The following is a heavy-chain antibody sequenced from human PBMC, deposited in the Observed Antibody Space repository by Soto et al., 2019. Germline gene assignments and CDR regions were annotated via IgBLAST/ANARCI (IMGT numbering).Heavy chain of an antibody. CDR1: GGSFSGYY. V-gene: IGHV4-34*01. J-gene: IGHJ6*04. D-gene: IGHD3-10*01. CDR2: INHSGST. Sequence: PSETLSLTCAVYGGSFSGYYWSWIRQPPGKGLEWIGEINHSGSTNYNPSLKSRVTISVDTSKNQFSLKLSSVTAADTAVYYCARVPYYYGSGSYLAMDVWGKGTTVTVSS. CDR3: ARVPYYYGSGSYLAMDV.